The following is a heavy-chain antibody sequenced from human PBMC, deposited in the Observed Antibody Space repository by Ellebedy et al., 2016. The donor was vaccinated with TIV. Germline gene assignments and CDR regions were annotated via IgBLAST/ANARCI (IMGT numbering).Heavy chain of an antibody. Sequence: GESLKISXAASGFTFSSYAMTWVRQAPGKGLEWVSDISGSGGSTYYADSVKGRFTISRDNSKNTLHLQMNSLRAEDTAVYYCARKDHYFDYWGQGTLVTVSS. CDR1: GFTFSSYA. J-gene: IGHJ4*02. V-gene: IGHV3-23*01. CDR2: ISGSGGST. CDR3: ARKDHYFDY.